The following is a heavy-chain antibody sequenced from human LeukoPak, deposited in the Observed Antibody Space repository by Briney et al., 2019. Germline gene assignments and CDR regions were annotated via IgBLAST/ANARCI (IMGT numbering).Heavy chain of an antibody. CDR3: ARGDSSSWTYYFDY. Sequence: GGSLRLSCAASGFTFSSYAMHWVRQAPGKGLEWVAAISYDGSNKYYADSVKGRFTISRDNSKNTLYLQMNSLRAEDTAVYYCARGDSSSWTYYFDYWGQGTLVTVSS. V-gene: IGHV3-30*04. D-gene: IGHD6-13*01. J-gene: IGHJ4*02. CDR2: ISYDGSNK. CDR1: GFTFSSYA.